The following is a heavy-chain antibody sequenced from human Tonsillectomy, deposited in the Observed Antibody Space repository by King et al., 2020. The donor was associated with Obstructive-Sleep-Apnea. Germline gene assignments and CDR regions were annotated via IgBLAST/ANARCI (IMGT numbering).Heavy chain of an antibody. Sequence: VQLVESGGGLVQPGGSLRLSCAASGFTFSSYSMNWVRQAPGKGLEWVSYISSSSSTIYYADSLKGRFTISRDNAKNSLYLQMNSLRAEDTAVYYCVCSLGLDYWGQGTLVTVSS. J-gene: IGHJ4*02. D-gene: IGHD7-27*01. V-gene: IGHV3-48*04. CDR2: ISSSSSTI. CDR1: GFTFSSYS. CDR3: VCSLGLDY.